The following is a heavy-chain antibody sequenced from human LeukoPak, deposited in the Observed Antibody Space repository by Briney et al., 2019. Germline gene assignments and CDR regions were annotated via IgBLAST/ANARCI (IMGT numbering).Heavy chain of an antibody. V-gene: IGHV3-23*01. D-gene: IGHD5-18*01. CDR1: GFTFSSYG. CDR2: ISGSGGST. CDR3: AKDLRAYSYGHDGFDV. J-gene: IGHJ3*01. Sequence: GGTLRLSCAASGFTFSSYGMSWVRQAPGKGLEWVSAISGSGGSTYYADSVKGRFTISRDNSKNTLYLQMNSPRAEDTAVYYCAKDLRAYSYGHDGFDVWGQGTMVTVSS.